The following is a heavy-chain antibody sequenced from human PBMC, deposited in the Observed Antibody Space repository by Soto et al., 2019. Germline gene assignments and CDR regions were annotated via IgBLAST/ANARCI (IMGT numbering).Heavy chain of an antibody. CDR2: INPKSGGT. Sequence: VKVSCKTSGYTFSAYYMHWVRQAPGQGLEWMGWINPKSGGTLYAQKFQGRVTMTRDTSISTAYMELSRLRSDDTAVYYCARGGTFAYDTSGYSVYWGQGTLVTVSS. J-gene: IGHJ4*02. CDR3: ARGGTFAYDTSGYSVY. CDR1: GYTFSAYY. D-gene: IGHD3-22*01. V-gene: IGHV1-2*02.